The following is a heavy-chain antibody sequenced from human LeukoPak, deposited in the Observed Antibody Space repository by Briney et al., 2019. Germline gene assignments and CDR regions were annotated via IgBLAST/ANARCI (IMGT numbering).Heavy chain of an antibody. J-gene: IGHJ3*02. Sequence: ASVKVSCKASGYTFTSYDINWVRQATGQGLEWMGWINPNSGGTNYAQKFQGRVTMTRDTSISTAYMELSRLRSDDTAVYYCARGLRYFDWLSEYDAFDIWGQGTMVTVSS. D-gene: IGHD3-9*01. CDR2: INPNSGGT. V-gene: IGHV1-2*02. CDR1: GYTFTSYD. CDR3: ARGLRYFDWLSEYDAFDI.